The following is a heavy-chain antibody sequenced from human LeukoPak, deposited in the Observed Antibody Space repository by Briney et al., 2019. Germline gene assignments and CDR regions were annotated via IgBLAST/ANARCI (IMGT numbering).Heavy chain of an antibody. CDR2: IYYSGST. V-gene: IGHV4-59*01. D-gene: IGHD2-15*01. CDR3: ARFCSGGSCPDY. Sequence: SETLSLTCTVSGGSISGYYWTWIRQPPGKGLEWIGYIYYSGSTSYNPSLRRRVTMSVDTSKNQVSLKLTSVTAADTAVYYCARFCSGGSCPDYWGQGTLVTVSS. CDR1: GGSISGYY. J-gene: IGHJ4*02.